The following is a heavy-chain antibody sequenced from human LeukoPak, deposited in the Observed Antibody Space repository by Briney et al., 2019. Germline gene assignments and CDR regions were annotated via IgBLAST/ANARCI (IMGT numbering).Heavy chain of an antibody. Sequence: SETLSLTCTVSGGSISSYYWSWIRQPAGKGLEWIGYIYHSGSTYYNPSLKSRVTISVDRSKNQFSLKLSSVTAADTAVYYCARSYGYCSGGSCYSYAFDIWGQGTMVTVSS. CDR2: IYHSGST. D-gene: IGHD2-15*01. CDR3: ARSYGYCSGGSCYSYAFDI. CDR1: GGSISSYY. V-gene: IGHV4-59*12. J-gene: IGHJ3*02.